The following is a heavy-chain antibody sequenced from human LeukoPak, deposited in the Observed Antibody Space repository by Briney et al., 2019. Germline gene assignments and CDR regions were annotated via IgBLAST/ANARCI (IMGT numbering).Heavy chain of an antibody. D-gene: IGHD3-10*01. CDR2: IDPSNSHT. CDR1: GYTFTNNF. V-gene: IGHV5-10-1*01. Sequence: GESLNISCKGSGYTFTNNFITWVRQMPGKGLEWLGRIDPSNSHTDYSPSFQGHVTISADKSINTAYLQWETLKASDTAMYYCARLGTYWSNYYFEYWGQGTLVTVSS. J-gene: IGHJ4*02. CDR3: ARLGTYWSNYYFEY.